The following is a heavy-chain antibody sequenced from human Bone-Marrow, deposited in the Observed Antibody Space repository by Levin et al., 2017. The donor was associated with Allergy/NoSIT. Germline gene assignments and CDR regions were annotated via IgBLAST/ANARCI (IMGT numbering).Heavy chain of an antibody. CDR2: INHSGST. Sequence: PSETLSLTCAVYGGSFSGYYWSWIRQPPGKGLEWIGEINHSGSTNYNPSLKSRVTISVDTSKNQFSLKLSSVTAADTAVYYCARFISSSSYYYYGMDVWGQGTTVTVSS. J-gene: IGHJ6*02. CDR3: ARFISSSSYYYYGMDV. CDR1: GGSFSGYY. V-gene: IGHV4-34*01. D-gene: IGHD6-6*01.